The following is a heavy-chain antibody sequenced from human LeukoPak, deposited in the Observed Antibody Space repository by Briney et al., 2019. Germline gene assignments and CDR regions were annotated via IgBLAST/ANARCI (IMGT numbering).Heavy chain of an antibody. CDR1: GGSFSGYY. V-gene: IGHV4-34*01. Sequence: SETLSLTCAVYGGSFSGYYWSWIRQPPGKGLEWIGEINHSGSTNYNPSLKSRVTISVDASKNQFSLKLSSVTAADTAVYYCARAIAAAATLYYYYGMDVWGQGTTVTVSS. CDR2: INHSGST. CDR3: ARAIAAAATLYYYYGMDV. D-gene: IGHD6-13*01. J-gene: IGHJ6*02.